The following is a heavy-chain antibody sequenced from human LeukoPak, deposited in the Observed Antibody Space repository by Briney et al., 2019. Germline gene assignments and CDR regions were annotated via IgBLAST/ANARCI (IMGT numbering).Heavy chain of an antibody. V-gene: IGHV3-23*01. CDR3: AKDSSGLARFLEWLLRYGMDV. D-gene: IGHD3-3*01. CDR1: GFTFSNYA. CDR2: ISGSAYNT. J-gene: IGHJ6*02. Sequence: GGSLRLSCAASGFTFSNYAMTWVRQAPGKGLEWVSAISGSAYNTYYADSVKGRFTISRDNPKNTLYLQMNSLRVEDTAVYYCAKDSSGLARFLEWLLRYGMDVWGQGTTVTVSS.